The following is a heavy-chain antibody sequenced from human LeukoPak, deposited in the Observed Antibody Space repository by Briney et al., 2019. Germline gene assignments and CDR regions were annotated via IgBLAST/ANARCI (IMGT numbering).Heavy chain of an antibody. CDR3: ANSGSGYPHYYYYYGMDV. CDR2: ISGSGGSA. Sequence: GGSLRLSCADSGFTFSNYAMSWVRQAPGKGLDWVSTISGSGGSAYYADSVRGRFTISRDNSKNTLYLQMNSLRAEDTAVYYCANSGSGYPHYYYYYGMDVWGQGTTVTVSS. D-gene: IGHD3-3*01. V-gene: IGHV3-23*01. CDR1: GFTFSNYA. J-gene: IGHJ6*02.